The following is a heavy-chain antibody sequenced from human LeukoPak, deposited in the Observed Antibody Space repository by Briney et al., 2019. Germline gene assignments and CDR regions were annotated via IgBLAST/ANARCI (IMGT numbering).Heavy chain of an antibody. V-gene: IGHV1-8*01. CDR3: ARRNRPVAVRSHFDY. CDR2: INPNSGNT. D-gene: IGHD6-19*01. Sequence: GASVKVSCKASGYTFTSYDINWVRQATGQGLEWMGWINPNSGNTGYAQKFQGRVTMTRNTSISTAYMELSSLRSEDTAVYYCARRNRPVAVRSHFDYWGQGTLVTVSS. CDR1: GYTFTSYD. J-gene: IGHJ4*02.